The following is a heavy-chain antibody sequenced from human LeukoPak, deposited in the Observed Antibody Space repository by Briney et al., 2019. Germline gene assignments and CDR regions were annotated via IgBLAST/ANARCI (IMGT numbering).Heavy chain of an antibody. J-gene: IGHJ4*02. D-gene: IGHD4-23*01. CDR2: ISYDGSNK. CDR1: GFTFSSYW. CDR3: ARDGDYGGNSGAFY. V-gene: IGHV3-30*03. Sequence: PGGSLRLSCAASGFTFSSYWMSWVRQAPGKGLEWVAVISYDGSNKYYADSVKGRFTISRDNSKNTLYLQMNSLRAEDTAVYYCARDGDYGGNSGAFYWGQGTLVTVSS.